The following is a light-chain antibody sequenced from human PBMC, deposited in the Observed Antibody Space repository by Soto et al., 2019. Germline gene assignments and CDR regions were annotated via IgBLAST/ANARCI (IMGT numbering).Light chain of an antibody. V-gene: IGKV1-9*01. J-gene: IGKJ2*01. CDR2: AAS. CDR1: QGISTS. Sequence: DIQLTQSPSLLSASVGVIVTITCRASQGISTSLVWYQQKPGKAPKLLIYAASTFQTVVPSRFSGSGSGTESTPTITTLQAKDVATYYGQPLNSYPLTSGHGAKVEIK. CDR3: QPLNSYPLT.